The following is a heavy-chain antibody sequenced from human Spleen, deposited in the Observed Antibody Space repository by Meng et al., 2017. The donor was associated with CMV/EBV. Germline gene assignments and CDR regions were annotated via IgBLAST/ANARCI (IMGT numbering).Heavy chain of an antibody. J-gene: IGHJ4*02. CDR1: GFTFDDYA. CDR3: ARDGPTWELPTDY. V-gene: IGHV3-9*01. Sequence: SLKISCAASGFTFDDYAMHWVRQTPGKGLEWVSGISWNGGHTGYADSVKGRFTISRDNAKNTLYLQMNSLRAEDTAVYYCARDGPTWELPTDYWGQGTLVTVSS. CDR2: ISWNGGHT. D-gene: IGHD1-7*01.